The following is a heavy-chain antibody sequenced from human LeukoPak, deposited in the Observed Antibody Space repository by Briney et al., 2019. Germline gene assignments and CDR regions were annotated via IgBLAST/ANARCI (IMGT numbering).Heavy chain of an antibody. Sequence: GGSLRLSCAASGFTFSGYGMNWVRQAPGKGLEWVSYISSHSGSIYYADSVKGRFTISRDNAKNSLYLQMNSLRAEDTAVYYRARRFSDGSGLWGQGTLVTVSS. J-gene: IGHJ4*02. D-gene: IGHD3-10*01. CDR3: ARRFSDGSGL. CDR1: GFTFSGYG. CDR2: ISSHSGSI. V-gene: IGHV3-48*01.